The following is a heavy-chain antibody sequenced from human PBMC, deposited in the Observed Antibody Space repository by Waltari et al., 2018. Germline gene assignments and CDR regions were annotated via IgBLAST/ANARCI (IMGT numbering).Heavy chain of an antibody. CDR2: IKNRADGGSA. CDR1: GFRFHDAW. CDR3: VTTDSFSTTSDFGY. Sequence: EVRLEESGGGLVKPGESLRLSCATSGFRFHDAWMTWVRQAPGMGLEWLGHIKNRADGGSAEYAAPVKGRFIISRDESKSIVYLQMTGLKTEDTAVYYCVTTDSFSTTSDFGYWGQGTAVFVSS. J-gene: IGHJ4*02. D-gene: IGHD6-6*01. V-gene: IGHV3-15*01.